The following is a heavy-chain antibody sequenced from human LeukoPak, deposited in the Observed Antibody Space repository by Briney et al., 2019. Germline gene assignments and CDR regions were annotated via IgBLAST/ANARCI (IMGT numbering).Heavy chain of an antibody. Sequence: GGSLRLSCAASGFTFSSYDMHWVRQATGKGLEWVSATGTAGDTYYPGSVKGRFTISRENAKNSLYLQMNSLRAEDTAVYYCARDPDGGFHPRYGMDVWGQGTTVAVSS. CDR3: ARDPDGGFHPRYGMDV. V-gene: IGHV3-13*01. CDR1: GFTFSSYD. D-gene: IGHD2-15*01. J-gene: IGHJ6*02. CDR2: TGTAGDT.